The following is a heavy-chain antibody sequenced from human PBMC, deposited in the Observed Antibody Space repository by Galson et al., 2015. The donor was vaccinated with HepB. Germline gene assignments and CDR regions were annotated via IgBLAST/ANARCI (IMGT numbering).Heavy chain of an antibody. CDR2: ISGSGGST. J-gene: IGHJ4*02. V-gene: IGHV3-23*01. Sequence: SLRLSCAASGFTFSSYAMSWVRQAPGKGLEWVSAISGSGGSTYYADSVKGQFTISRDNSKNTLYLQMNSLRAEDTAIYYCAKDLALFTLGATLAYWGQGTLVTVSS. D-gene: IGHD1-26*01. CDR3: AKDLALFTLGATLAY. CDR1: GFTFSSYA.